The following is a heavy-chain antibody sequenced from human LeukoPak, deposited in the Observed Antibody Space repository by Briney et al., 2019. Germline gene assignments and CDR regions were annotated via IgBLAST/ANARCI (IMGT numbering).Heavy chain of an antibody. CDR3: ASGSSGYDP. J-gene: IGHJ5*02. V-gene: IGHV4-39*01. CDR1: GGSISNSRYY. D-gene: IGHD5-12*01. Sequence: PSETLSLTCSVSGGSISNSRYYWGWLRQPPGKGLEWIGSIYYSGATNSNPSLRSRLTISVDTSKNQFSLKLGSVTAADAAVYFCASGSSGYDPWGQGTLVTVSS. CDR2: IYYSGAT.